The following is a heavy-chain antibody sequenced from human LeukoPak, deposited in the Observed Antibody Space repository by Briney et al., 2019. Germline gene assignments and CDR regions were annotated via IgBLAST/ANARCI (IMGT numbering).Heavy chain of an antibody. CDR2: ISGSGGST. CDR1: GFTFSSYA. V-gene: IGHV3-23*01. Sequence: PGGSLRLSCAASGFTFSSYAMSWVRQAPGKGLEWVSAISGSGGSTYYADSVKGWFTISRDNSKNTLYLQMNSLRAEDTAVYYCAKDPFVTIFGVVIQTYYYYYGMDVWGQGTTVTVSS. J-gene: IGHJ6*02. D-gene: IGHD3-3*01. CDR3: AKDPFVTIFGVVIQTYYYYYGMDV.